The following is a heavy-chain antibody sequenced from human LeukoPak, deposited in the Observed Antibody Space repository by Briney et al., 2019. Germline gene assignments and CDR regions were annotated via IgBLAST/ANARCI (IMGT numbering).Heavy chain of an antibody. CDR3: ARGEDSSGWYVWFDP. D-gene: IGHD6-19*01. CDR2: INPNSGGT. CDR1: GYTFTGYY. Sequence: ASVKVSCKASGYTFTGYYMHWVRQAPGQGLEWMGWINPNSGGTNYAQKFQGRVTMTRDTSISTAYMELSRLRSDDTAVYYCARGEDSSGWYVWFDPWGQGTLVTVSS. J-gene: IGHJ5*02. V-gene: IGHV1-2*02.